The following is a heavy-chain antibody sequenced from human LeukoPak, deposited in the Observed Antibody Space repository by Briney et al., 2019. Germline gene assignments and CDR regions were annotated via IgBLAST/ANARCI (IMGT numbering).Heavy chain of an antibody. J-gene: IGHJ3*02. Sequence: SETLSLTCTVSGGSISSSSYYWGWIRQPPGKGLEWIGSIYYSGSTYYNPSLKSRVTISVDTSKNQLSLKLSSVTAADTAVYYCARQTLRLTDAFDIWGQGTMVTVSS. D-gene: IGHD4/OR15-4a*01. CDR1: GGSISSSSYY. CDR2: IYYSGST. V-gene: IGHV4-39*01. CDR3: ARQTLRLTDAFDI.